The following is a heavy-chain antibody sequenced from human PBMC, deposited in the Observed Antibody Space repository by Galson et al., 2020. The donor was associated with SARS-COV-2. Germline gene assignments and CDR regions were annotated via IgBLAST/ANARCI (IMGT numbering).Heavy chain of an antibody. Sequence: ASVKVSCKASGYTFTSYGISWVRQAPGQGLEWMGWISAYNGNTNYAQKLQGRVTMTTDTSTSTAYMELRSLRSDDTAVYYCARDAVAEALDYNAFDIWGQGTMVTVSS. D-gene: IGHD6-19*01. J-gene: IGHJ3*02. CDR3: ARDAVAEALDYNAFDI. CDR1: GYTFTSYG. CDR2: ISAYNGNT. V-gene: IGHV1-18*01.